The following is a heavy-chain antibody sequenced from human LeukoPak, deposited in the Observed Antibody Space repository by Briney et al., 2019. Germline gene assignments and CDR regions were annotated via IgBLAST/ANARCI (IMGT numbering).Heavy chain of an antibody. J-gene: IGHJ5*02. CDR3: ARQLLTYSGYGAINWFDP. V-gene: IGHV4-59*08. D-gene: IGHD5-12*01. Sequence: SEILSLTCTVSGGSISSYYWSWIRQPPGKGLEWIGYIYYSWSTNYNPSLKSRVTISVDTSKNQFSLKLSSVTAADTAVYYCARQLLTYSGYGAINWFDPWGQGTLVTVSS. CDR2: IYYSWST. CDR1: GGSISSYY.